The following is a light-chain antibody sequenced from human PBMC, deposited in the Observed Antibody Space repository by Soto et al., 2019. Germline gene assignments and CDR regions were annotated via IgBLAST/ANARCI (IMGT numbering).Light chain of an antibody. V-gene: IGLV1-40*01. CDR3: QSYDSSLSAVV. CDR1: SSNIGADYD. Sequence: QPVLTQPPSVSGALGQRVTISCTGSSSNIGADYDVHWYQQLPGTAPKLLIYGNSNRPSGVPDRFSGSKSGTSASLAITGLQAEDEADYYCQSYDSSLSAVVFGGGTQLTVL. J-gene: IGLJ3*02. CDR2: GNS.